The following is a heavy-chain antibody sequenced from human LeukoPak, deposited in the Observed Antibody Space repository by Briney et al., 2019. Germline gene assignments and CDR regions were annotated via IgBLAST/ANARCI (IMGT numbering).Heavy chain of an antibody. CDR3: ARGPNYYDSSGYRYYFDY. D-gene: IGHD3-22*01. CDR1: GGSISSHY. CDR2: THYSGST. V-gene: IGHV4-59*11. J-gene: IGHJ4*02. Sequence: PSETLSLTCTVSGGSISSHYWSWIRQPQGKGLEWNGSTHYSGSTTYNPSLKSRVTISVETSKNQFSLKLSSVTAADTAVYYCARGPNYYDSSGYRYYFDYWGQGTLVTVCS.